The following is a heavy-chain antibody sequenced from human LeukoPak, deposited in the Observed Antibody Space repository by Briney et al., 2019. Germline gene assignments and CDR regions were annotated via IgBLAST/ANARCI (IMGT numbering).Heavy chain of an antibody. J-gene: IGHJ6*03. Sequence: GGSLRLSCAASGFTFDDYGMSWVRQAPGKGLEWVSGINWNGGSTNYAESVKGRFTISRDNAKSSLYLQMDSLRAEDTAVYYCARDPYSGNYGAYYYYYMDVWGKGTTVTISS. CDR2: INWNGGST. D-gene: IGHD1-26*01. V-gene: IGHV3-20*04. CDR3: ARDPYSGNYGAYYYYYMDV. CDR1: GFTFDDYG.